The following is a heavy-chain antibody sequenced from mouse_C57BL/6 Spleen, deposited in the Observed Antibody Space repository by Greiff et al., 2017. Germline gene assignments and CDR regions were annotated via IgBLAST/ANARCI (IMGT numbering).Heavy chain of an antibody. CDR2: IYPRSGNT. Sequence: QVQLKESGAELARPGASVKLSCKASGYTFTSYGISWVKQRTGQGLEWIGEIYPRSGNTYYNEKFKGKATLTVDKYSSTAYMELRSLTSEDSAIYFCAAPPLYYGSSSYARDYWGQGTSVTVSS. CDR3: AAPPLYYGSSSYARDY. CDR1: GYTFTSYG. J-gene: IGHJ4*01. V-gene: IGHV1-81*01. D-gene: IGHD1-1*01.